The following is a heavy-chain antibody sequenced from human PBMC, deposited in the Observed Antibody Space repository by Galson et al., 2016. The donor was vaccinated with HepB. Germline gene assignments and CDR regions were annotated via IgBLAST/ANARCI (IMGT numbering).Heavy chain of an antibody. CDR3: ARSLGWYFDV. CDR2: VSHSSTYV. J-gene: IGHJ2*01. V-gene: IGHV3-21*01. CDR1: GFTFDNYT. Sequence: SLRLSCAASGFTFDNYTMNWLRQAPGKGLEWVSSVSHSSTYVYYADSVEGRFTISRDNAKNSLYLEMNSLRVEDTAVFYCARSLGWYFDVWGRDTLVTVSS. D-gene: IGHD6-6*01.